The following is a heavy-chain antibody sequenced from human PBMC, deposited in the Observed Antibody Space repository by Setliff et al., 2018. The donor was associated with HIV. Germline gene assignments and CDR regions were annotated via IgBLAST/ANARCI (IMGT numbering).Heavy chain of an antibody. CDR1: GYTFTSYY. J-gene: IGHJ4*02. D-gene: IGHD3-10*01. CDR2: INPSGGST. CDR3: TRVHCDGTGGDY. Sequence: ASVKVSCKASGYTFTSYYMHWVRQAPGQGLEWRGIINPSGGSTSYAQKFQGRLTLTTDTSTRTVYLELRSLTSDDTAGYYCTRVHCDGTGGDYWGQGTRVTVSS. V-gene: IGHV1-46*01.